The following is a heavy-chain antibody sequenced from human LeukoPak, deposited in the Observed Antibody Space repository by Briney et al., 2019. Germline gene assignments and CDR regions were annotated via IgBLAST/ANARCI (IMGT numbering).Heavy chain of an antibody. Sequence: GGSLRLSCVASGFTFSSYSMNWVRQAPGKGLEWVSSISSGSSNIYYVGSVKGRFTISRDNAKNTLYLQMNSLRAEDTAVYYCARGQWLVSHWYFDLWGRGTLVTVSS. CDR3: ARGQWLVSHWYFDL. CDR2: ISSGSSNI. D-gene: IGHD6-19*01. CDR1: GFTFSSYS. J-gene: IGHJ2*01. V-gene: IGHV3-21*01.